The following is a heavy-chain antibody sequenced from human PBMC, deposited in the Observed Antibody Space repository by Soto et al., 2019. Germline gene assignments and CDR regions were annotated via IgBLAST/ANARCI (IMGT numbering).Heavy chain of an antibody. CDR3: ARGPIVVVPAAILRVHGMDV. CDR1: GGSISSGGYS. J-gene: IGHJ6*02. Sequence: SETLSLTCAVSGGSISSGGYSWSWIRQPPEKGLEWIGYIYHSGSTNYNPSLKSRVTISVDKSKNQFSLKLSSVTAADTAVYYCARGPIVVVPAAILRVHGMDVWGQGTTVTVSS. V-gene: IGHV4-30-2*01. CDR2: IYHSGST. D-gene: IGHD2-2*02.